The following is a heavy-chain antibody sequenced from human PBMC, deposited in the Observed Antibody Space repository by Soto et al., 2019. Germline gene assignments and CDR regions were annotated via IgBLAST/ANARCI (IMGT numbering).Heavy chain of an antibody. J-gene: IGHJ4*02. D-gene: IGHD6-13*01. Sequence: SVKVSCKAAGVTFSSYRINWVRQAPGQGLEWVGGIVPIYRTADYAQKFQGRVTITADESARTAYLEVRSLKSQDTAVYYCARDSGAKLSSSWGQGTLVTVSS. CDR3: ARDSGAKLSSS. V-gene: IGHV1-69*13. CDR2: IVPIYRTA. CDR1: GVTFSSYR.